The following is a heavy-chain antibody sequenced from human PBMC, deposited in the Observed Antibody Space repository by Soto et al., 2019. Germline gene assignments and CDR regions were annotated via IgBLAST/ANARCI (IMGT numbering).Heavy chain of an antibody. Sequence: GGSLRLSCAASGFTFRSYAMNWVRQTPGKGLEWVSAISGSAGSTYYADSVKGRFTISRDTSKNTLYLQMNSLRAEDTAVYYCAKGNSWSPALVLDIWGQGTMVTVSS. V-gene: IGHV3-23*01. D-gene: IGHD1-7*01. CDR1: GFTFRSYA. J-gene: IGHJ3*02. CDR3: AKGNSWSPALVLDI. CDR2: ISGSAGST.